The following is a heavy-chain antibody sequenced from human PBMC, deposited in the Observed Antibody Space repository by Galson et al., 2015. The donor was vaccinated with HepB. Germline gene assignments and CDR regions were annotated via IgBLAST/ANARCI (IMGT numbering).Heavy chain of an antibody. CDR3: AKASRYGTTWHGANDY. D-gene: IGHD3-16*02. CDR2: IRGNSGDT. CDR1: GFNFNNHA. Sequence: SLRLSCAASGFNFNNHAMSWVRQAPGKGLEWVSAIRGNSGDTFYADSVKGRFTISRDTSKNTLYLQMNSLKVEDTAVYYCAKASRYGTTWHGANDYWGQGALVTVSS. V-gene: IGHV3-23*01. J-gene: IGHJ4*02.